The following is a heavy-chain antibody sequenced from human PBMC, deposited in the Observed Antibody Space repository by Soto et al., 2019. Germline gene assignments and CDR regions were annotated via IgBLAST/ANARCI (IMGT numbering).Heavy chain of an antibody. CDR1: GYTFTSYG. J-gene: IGHJ6*03. CDR2: ISAYNGNT. V-gene: IGHV1-18*01. Sequence: GASVKVSCKASGYTFTSYGISWVRQAPGQGLEWMGWISAYNGNTNYAQKLQGRVTMTTDTSTSTAYMELRSLRSDDTAVYYCARESAVLRFLEWLGNSPQLARNYYYYYYMDVWGKGTTVTVSS. CDR3: ARESAVLRFLEWLGNSPQLARNYYYYYYMDV. D-gene: IGHD3-3*01.